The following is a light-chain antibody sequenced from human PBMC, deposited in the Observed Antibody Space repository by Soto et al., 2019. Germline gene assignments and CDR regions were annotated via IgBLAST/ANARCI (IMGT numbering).Light chain of an antibody. V-gene: IGKV3-20*01. CDR3: QQYGNSPFT. CDR1: QRVSSSY. Sequence: EIVLTHSPGTLSLSPGERATLSCRASQRVSSSYLAWYQQKPGQAPRLLIYGASSRATGIPDRFSGSGSGTDFTLTISRLEPEDFAVFYCQQYGNSPFTFGQGTRLEIK. J-gene: IGKJ5*01. CDR2: GAS.